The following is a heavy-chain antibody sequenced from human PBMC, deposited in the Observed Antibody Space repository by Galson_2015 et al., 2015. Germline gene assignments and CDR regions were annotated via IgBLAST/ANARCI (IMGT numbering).Heavy chain of an antibody. CDR2: ISYDGSNK. Sequence: SLRLSCAASGFTFSSYAMHWVRQAPGKGLEWVAVISYDGSNKYYADSVKGRFTVSRDNSKNTLYLQMNSLRAEDTAVYYCARDGDTAMAGINFYWGQGTLVTVSS. J-gene: IGHJ4*02. D-gene: IGHD5-18*01. CDR3: ARDGDTAMAGINFY. V-gene: IGHV3-30-3*01. CDR1: GFTFSSYA.